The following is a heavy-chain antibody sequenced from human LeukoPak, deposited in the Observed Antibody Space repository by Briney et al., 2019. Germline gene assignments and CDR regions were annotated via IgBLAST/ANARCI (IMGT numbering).Heavy chain of an antibody. CDR1: GGSISGYY. J-gene: IGHJ6*03. D-gene: IGHD3-10*02. CDR2: IFTTGTS. CDR3: AREVYVRGGFPTYYYYYYMDV. V-gene: IGHV4-4*08. Sequence: PSETLSLTCIVSGGSISGYYWTWIRQPAGKGLEWIGHIFTTGTSNYNPSLKSRVTISVDTSKNQFSLKLSSVTAADTAVYYCAREVYVRGGFPTYYYYYYMDVWGKGTTVTVSS.